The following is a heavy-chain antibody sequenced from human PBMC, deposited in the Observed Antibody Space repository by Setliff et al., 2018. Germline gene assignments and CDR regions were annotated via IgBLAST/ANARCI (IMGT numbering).Heavy chain of an antibody. CDR3: ARGCSGGSCPGALDF. V-gene: IGHV3-7*01. J-gene: IGHJ3*01. CDR1: GFTFSYYW. D-gene: IGHD2-15*01. Sequence: GGSLRLSCAASGFTFSYYWMSWVRQAPGKGLEWVANIQQDGSEKYHVDSVMGRFTISRGNAKNTLFLEMDSLRGEDTAVYYCARGCSGGSCPGALDFWGQGTMVTVSS. CDR2: IQQDGSEK.